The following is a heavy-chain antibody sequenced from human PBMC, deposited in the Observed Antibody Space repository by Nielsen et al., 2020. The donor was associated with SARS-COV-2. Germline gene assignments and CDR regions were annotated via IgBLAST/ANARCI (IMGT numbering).Heavy chain of an antibody. CDR2: ISGSGGST. D-gene: IGHD4-17*01. V-gene: IGHV3-23*01. CDR3: AKLLGDYANWYFDL. Sequence: GESLKISCAASGFTFSSYAMSWVRQAPGKGLEWASAISGSGGSTYYADSVKGRFTISRDNSKNTLYLQMNSLRAEDTAVYYCAKLLGDYANWYFDLWGRGTLVTVSS. CDR1: GFTFSSYA. J-gene: IGHJ2*01.